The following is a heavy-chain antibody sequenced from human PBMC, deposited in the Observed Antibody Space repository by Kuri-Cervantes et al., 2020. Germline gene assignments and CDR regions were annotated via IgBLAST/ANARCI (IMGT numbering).Heavy chain of an antibody. CDR2: INHSGST. CDR1: GGSFSGYY. CDR3: ARRGIAVAVAFDI. Sequence: SETLSLTCAVYGGSFSGYYWSWIRQPPGKGLEWIGEINHSGSTNYNPSLKSRVTISVDTSKNQFSLKLSSVTAADTAVYYCARRGIAVAVAFDIWGQGTRVTVSS. J-gene: IGHJ3*02. V-gene: IGHV4-34*01. D-gene: IGHD6-19*01.